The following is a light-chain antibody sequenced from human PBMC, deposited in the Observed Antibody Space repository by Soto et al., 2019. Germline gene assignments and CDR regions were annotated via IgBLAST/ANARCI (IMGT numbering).Light chain of an antibody. V-gene: IGKV1-39*01. CDR2: GAS. CDR3: QQSYSSPTIT. J-gene: IGKJ5*01. CDR1: RNISNY. Sequence: DIQMTQSPSSLSASVGDRVTITCRASRNISNYLNWYQHKPGKAPNLLMYGASSLQSGVPSRFSGSGSGTDFSLTISSLQPEDFATYYCQQSYSSPTITFGQGTRLATK.